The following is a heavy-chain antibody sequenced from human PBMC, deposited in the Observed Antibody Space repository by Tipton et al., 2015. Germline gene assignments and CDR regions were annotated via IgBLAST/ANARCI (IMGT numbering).Heavy chain of an antibody. J-gene: IGHJ4*02. CDR1: GGSFSDYY. V-gene: IGHV4-59*08. Sequence: TLSLTCTVSGGSFSDYYWSWIRQSPGEGLEWIGYIYYSGITNYNPSLRSRVAMSMDTSKNQFSLTLNSVTAADTAFYYCARKPVVRGAYYYFDYWGQGTLVTVSS. D-gene: IGHD3-10*01. CDR2: IYYSGIT. CDR3: ARKPVVRGAYYYFDY.